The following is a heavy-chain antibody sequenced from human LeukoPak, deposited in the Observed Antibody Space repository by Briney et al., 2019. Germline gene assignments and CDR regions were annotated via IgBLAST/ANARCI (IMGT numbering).Heavy chain of an antibody. Sequence: SETLSLTCAVSGGSLSSGGYSWSWIRQPPGKGLEWIGYIYHSGSTYYNPSLKSRVTISVDRSKNQFSLKLSSVTAADTAVYYCARGGNGGNWYYFDYWGQGTLVTVSS. D-gene: IGHD4-23*01. CDR2: IYHSGST. J-gene: IGHJ4*02. V-gene: IGHV4-30-2*01. CDR1: GGSLSSGGYS. CDR3: ARGGNGGNWYYFDY.